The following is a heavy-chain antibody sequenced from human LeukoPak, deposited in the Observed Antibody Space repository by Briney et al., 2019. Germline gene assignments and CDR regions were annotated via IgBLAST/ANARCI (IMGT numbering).Heavy chain of an antibody. CDR1: GFTFSNYA. CDR2: ISGSGGST. V-gene: IGHV3-23*01. J-gene: IGHJ3*02. Sequence: GGSLRLSCAASGFTFSNYAMSWVRQAPGKGLEWVSAISGSGGSTYYADSVKGRFTISRDNSKNTLYLQMNSLRAEDTAVYYCAKQGSSWSNAFDIWGQGTMDTVSS. CDR3: AKQGSSWSNAFDI. D-gene: IGHD6-13*01.